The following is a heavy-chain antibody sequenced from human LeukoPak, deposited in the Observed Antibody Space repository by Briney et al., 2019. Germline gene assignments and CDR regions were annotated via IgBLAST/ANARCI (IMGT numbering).Heavy chain of an antibody. CDR2: ISYDGSHT. CDR3: ASLGGRNKRAFDH. V-gene: IGHV3-30*03. J-gene: IGHJ4*02. CDR1: GFSFSNFG. Sequence: GRSLRLSCAASGFSFSNFGMHWVRQAPGKGLDWVAVISYDGSHTFYGDSVKGRFTISRDNSKNTLDLQMNSLRAEDTAVYYCASLGGRNKRAFDHWGQGTLVIVSS. D-gene: IGHD2/OR15-2a*01.